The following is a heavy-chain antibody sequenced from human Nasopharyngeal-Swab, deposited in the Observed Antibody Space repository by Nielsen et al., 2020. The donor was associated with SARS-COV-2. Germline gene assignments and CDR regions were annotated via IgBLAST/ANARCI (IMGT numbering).Heavy chain of an antibody. CDR3: ARDSQNLRCWDY. D-gene: IGHD4-17*01. V-gene: IGHV1-46*01. Sequence: ASVKVSCKASGYTFTSYYMHWVRQAPGQGLEWMGIINPSGGSTSYAQKFQGRVTMTRDTSTSTVYMEVSSLRSEDTAVYYCARDSQNLRCWDYWGQGTLVTVSS. CDR1: GYTFTSYY. J-gene: IGHJ4*02. CDR2: INPSGGST.